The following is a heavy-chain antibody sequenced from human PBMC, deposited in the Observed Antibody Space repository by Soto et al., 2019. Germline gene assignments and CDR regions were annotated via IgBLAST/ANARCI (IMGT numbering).Heavy chain of an antibody. D-gene: IGHD3-10*01. CDR3: AKRLWFGEFLQPPDYYMDV. J-gene: IGHJ6*03. Sequence: EVQLVESGGGLVQPGGSLRLSCAASGFTFGRYIMNWVRQAPGRGLEWVSSINSGSNDIHYADSVKGRFTISRDNAKNSLYLQMISLRAEDTAVYYCAKRLWFGEFLQPPDYYMDVWGKGTTVTVSS. CDR2: INSGSNDI. V-gene: IGHV3-21*02. CDR1: GFTFGRYI.